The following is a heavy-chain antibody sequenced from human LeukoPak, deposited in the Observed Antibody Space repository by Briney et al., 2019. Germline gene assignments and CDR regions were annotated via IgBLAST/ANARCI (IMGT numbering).Heavy chain of an antibody. Sequence: SETLSLTCTVSGYSISSGYYWGWIRQPPGKGLEWIGSIYHSGSTYYNPSLKSRVTISVDTSKNQFSLKLSSVTAADTAVYYCARDGDYGTFDIWGQGTMVTVSS. J-gene: IGHJ3*02. CDR3: ARDGDYGTFDI. CDR1: GYSISSGYY. CDR2: IYHSGST. V-gene: IGHV4-38-2*02. D-gene: IGHD4-17*01.